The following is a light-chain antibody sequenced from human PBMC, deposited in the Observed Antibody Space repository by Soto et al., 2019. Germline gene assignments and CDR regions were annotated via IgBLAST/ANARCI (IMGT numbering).Light chain of an antibody. V-gene: IGKV3-15*01. CDR2: GAS. CDR3: QQYNNWPFT. Sequence: EIVMTQSPATLSVSPGERATLSCRASQSVSSNLAWYQHKPGQAPRLLIYGASTRATGIPARFSGSGSGTECTLTISSLQSEDFAVYYCQQYNNWPFTFGPGTKGDIK. J-gene: IGKJ3*01. CDR1: QSVSSN.